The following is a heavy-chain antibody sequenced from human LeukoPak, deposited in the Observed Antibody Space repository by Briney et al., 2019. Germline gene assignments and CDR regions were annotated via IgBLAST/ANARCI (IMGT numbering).Heavy chain of an antibody. J-gene: IGHJ4*02. CDR3: ARGTHYYGSGSYYNEPLDY. V-gene: IGHV3-64*01. CDR2: ISSDGGST. Sequence: GGSLRLSCADSGFTFSSYAMHWVRQAPGKELEYVSAISSDGGSTYYANSVKGRFTISRDNSKNTLYLQMGSLRAEDMAVYYCARGTHYYGSGSYYNEPLDYWGQGTLVTVSS. CDR1: GFTFSSYA. D-gene: IGHD3-10*01.